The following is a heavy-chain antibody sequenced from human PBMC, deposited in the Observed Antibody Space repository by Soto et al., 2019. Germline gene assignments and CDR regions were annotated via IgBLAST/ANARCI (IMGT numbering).Heavy chain of an antibody. J-gene: IGHJ3*02. D-gene: IGHD3-22*01. CDR1: GGSISSYY. CDR2: IYYSGST. Sequence: SETLSLTCTVSGGSISSYYWSWIRQPPGKGLEWIGYIYYSGSTNYNPSLKSRVTISVDTSKNQFSLKLSSVTAVDTAVYYCASGEDYDSSGYSTPFDIWGQGTMVTVSS. CDR3: ASGEDYDSSGYSTPFDI. V-gene: IGHV4-59*01.